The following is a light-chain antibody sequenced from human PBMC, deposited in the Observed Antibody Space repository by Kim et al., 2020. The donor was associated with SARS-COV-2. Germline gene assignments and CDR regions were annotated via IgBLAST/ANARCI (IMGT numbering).Light chain of an antibody. V-gene: IGLV3-21*03. Sequence: GRTATITCGGNQIGSKSVHWYQQKPGQAPVLVVYDDHDRPSGIPERFSGSNSGNTATLTISRVEAGDEADYYCQVWETISDRRVVVFGGGTQLTVL. CDR2: DDH. CDR3: QVWETISDRRVVV. J-gene: IGLJ2*01. CDR1: QIGSKS.